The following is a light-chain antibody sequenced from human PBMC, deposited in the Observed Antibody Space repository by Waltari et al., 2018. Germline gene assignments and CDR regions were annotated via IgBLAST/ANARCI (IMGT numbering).Light chain of an antibody. CDR3: LQYSNWYRT. V-gene: IGKV3-15*01. CDR1: QRITTN. Sequence: IVMTQSPATLSVSPGETATLSCKANQRITTNLAWFQQKPGQAPRLLIYDASSRATGIPDRFSGGGSGTEFTLTIRSLQSADFAVYYCLQYSNWYRTFGPGTKVEIK. CDR2: DAS. J-gene: IGKJ1*01.